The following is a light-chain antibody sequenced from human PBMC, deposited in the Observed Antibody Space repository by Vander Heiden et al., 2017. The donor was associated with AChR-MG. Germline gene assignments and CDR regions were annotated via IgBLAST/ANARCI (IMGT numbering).Light chain of an antibody. V-gene: IGKV3-11*01. J-gene: IGKJ4*01. CDR3: EQRSTWPSLT. CDR2: EAS. Sequence: EIVLTQLPATLSLSPGERATLSCSASQSARSYLAWYQQKPGQAPRLLIYEASTTATGIPARFSGSGSGTDFTLTINSLEPEDFAVYYCEQRSTWPSLTFGGGTKVEIK. CDR1: QSARSY.